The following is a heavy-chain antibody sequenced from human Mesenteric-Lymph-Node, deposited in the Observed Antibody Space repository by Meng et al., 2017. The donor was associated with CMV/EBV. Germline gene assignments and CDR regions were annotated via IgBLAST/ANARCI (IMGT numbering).Heavy chain of an antibody. CDR1: VGSFSVYY. Sequence: QVKFQRWGAGLLKPSETLSLTCVGHVGSFSVYYWSWIRQPPGKGLEWIGEINHSGSTNYNPSLKSRVTISVDTSKNQFSLKLSSVTAADTAVYYCARHQRWLKSEGGFNYWGQGTLVTVSS. CDR2: INHSGST. J-gene: IGHJ4*02. CDR3: ARHQRWLKSEGGFNY. V-gene: IGHV4-34*01. D-gene: IGHD4-23*01.